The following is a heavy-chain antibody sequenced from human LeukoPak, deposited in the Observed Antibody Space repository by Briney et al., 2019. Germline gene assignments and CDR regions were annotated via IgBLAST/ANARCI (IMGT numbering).Heavy chain of an antibody. D-gene: IGHD5-24*01. V-gene: IGHV3-23*01. CDR1: GFTFSSSA. Sequence: GGSLRLSCAASGFTFSSSAMSWVRQAPGKGLEWVSTISGSDSSTYYADSVKGRFTISRDNSKNTLYLQMNSLRADDTAVYYCAKSGYNCFDYWGQGTLVTVSS. CDR2: ISGSDSST. J-gene: IGHJ4*02. CDR3: AKSGYNCFDY.